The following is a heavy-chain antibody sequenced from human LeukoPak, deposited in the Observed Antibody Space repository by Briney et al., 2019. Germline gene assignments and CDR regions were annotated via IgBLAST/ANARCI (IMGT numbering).Heavy chain of an antibody. D-gene: IGHD6-6*01. CDR2: ISWNSGII. J-gene: IGHJ4*02. CDR3: AKMGEGQLGDYFDY. V-gene: IGHV3-9*01. Sequence: GGSLRLSCAASGFTFDDYAMHWVRQAPGKGLEWGSGISWNSGIIGYADSVKGRFTISRETAKNSLYLQMNSLGAEDTALYYCAKMGEGQLGDYFDYWGQGTLVTVSS. CDR1: GFTFDDYA.